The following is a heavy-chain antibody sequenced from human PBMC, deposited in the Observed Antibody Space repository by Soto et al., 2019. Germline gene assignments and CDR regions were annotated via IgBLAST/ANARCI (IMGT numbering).Heavy chain of an antibody. D-gene: IGHD6-13*01. J-gene: IGHJ4*02. Sequence: ASVKVSCKASGYTFTGHYMHWVRQAPGQGPEWMGWINPNSGGTNYAQKFQGRVSMTRDTSISTAYMELSRLRSDDTAVYYCAREYSSTWYPFDYWGQGTLVTVSA. CDR2: INPNSGGT. V-gene: IGHV1-2*02. CDR3: AREYSSTWYPFDY. CDR1: GYTFTGHY.